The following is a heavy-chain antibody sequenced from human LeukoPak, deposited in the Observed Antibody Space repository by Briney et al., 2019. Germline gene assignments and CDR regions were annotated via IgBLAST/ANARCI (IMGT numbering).Heavy chain of an antibody. J-gene: IGHJ3*02. Sequence: GESLKISCKGSGYSFTSYWIGWVRQMPGKGLEWMGIIYPGDSDTRYSPSFQGQVTISADKSISTAYLQWGSLKASDTAMYYCASLNYYDSSGSYAFDIWGQGTMVTVSS. CDR3: ASLNYYDSSGSYAFDI. D-gene: IGHD3-22*01. V-gene: IGHV5-51*01. CDR1: GYSFTSYW. CDR2: IYPGDSDT.